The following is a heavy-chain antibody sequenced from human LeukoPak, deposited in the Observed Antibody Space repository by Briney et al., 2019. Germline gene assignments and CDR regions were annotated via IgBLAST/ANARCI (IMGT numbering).Heavy chain of an antibody. Sequence: ASLKVSCKPSGYTFTSYAMHWVRQAPGQGLEWMVWITPSGGTNYPQKFQGRVAITRDTSITTAYMDLSRLTSDDTAVYYCARDRYGDGFAHFDYWGQGALVTVSS. V-gene: IGHV1-2*02. CDR1: GYTFTSYA. CDR3: ARDRYGDGFAHFDY. J-gene: IGHJ4*02. CDR2: ITPSGGT. D-gene: IGHD5-24*01.